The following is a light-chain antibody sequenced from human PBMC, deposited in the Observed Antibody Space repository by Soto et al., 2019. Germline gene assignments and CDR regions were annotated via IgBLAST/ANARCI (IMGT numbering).Light chain of an antibody. CDR2: WAS. J-gene: IGKJ2*01. CDR1: QSVFYSSNNKNY. V-gene: IGKV4-1*01. Sequence: DSVMTQSPDSLAVSLGERATINCKSSQSVFYSSNNKNYLAWYQQKPGQPPKLLIYWASTRESGVPDRFSGSGSGTDFTLTISSLQAEDVAVYDCQQYYSTPYTFGQGTKLEI. CDR3: QQYYSTPYT.